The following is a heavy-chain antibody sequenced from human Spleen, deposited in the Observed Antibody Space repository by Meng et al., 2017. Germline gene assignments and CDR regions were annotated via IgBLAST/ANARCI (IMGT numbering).Heavy chain of an antibody. V-gene: IGHV3-15*04. CDR2: IVSKTDGGTT. Sequence: GESLKISCAASGFSFRYTYMSCVRQAPGKGLEWVGRIVSKTDGGTTDYAAPVKGRFTISRDDSENTLYQQMDSLKIDETAVYYCATDITGYYPHYWGQGTLVTVSS. D-gene: IGHD3-9*01. J-gene: IGHJ4*02. CDR1: GFSFRYTY. CDR3: ATDITGYYPHY.